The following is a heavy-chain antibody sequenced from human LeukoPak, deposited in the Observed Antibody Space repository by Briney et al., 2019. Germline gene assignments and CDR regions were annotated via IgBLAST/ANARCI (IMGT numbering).Heavy chain of an antibody. Sequence: GGSLRLSCAASGFTFSSYVMTWVRQAPGKGLEWVSGISGSGGRTYYADSVKGRFTISRDNSKNTLYLQMNSLRAEDTAVYYCANFNGDSDAFDIWGQGTMVTVSS. J-gene: IGHJ3*02. CDR3: ANFNGDSDAFDI. D-gene: IGHD2-21*01. V-gene: IGHV3-23*01. CDR2: ISGSGGRT. CDR1: GFTFSSYV.